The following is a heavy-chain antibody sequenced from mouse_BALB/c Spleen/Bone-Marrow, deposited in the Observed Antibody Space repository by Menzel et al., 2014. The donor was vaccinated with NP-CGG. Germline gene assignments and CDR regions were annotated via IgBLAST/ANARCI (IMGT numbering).Heavy chain of an antibody. CDR1: GFDFSRFW. D-gene: IGHD1-2*01. CDR3: AKNYYYGYVAY. V-gene: IGHV4-1*02. CDR2: INFSNSSTI. Sequence: EVQLQQSGGGLVQPGGSLKLSCAASGFDFSRFWMTWVRQAPGKGLEWIGEINFSNSSTINYTPSLKDKFIISRDNAKNTLYLQMSKVRSEDTALYYCAKNYYYGYVAYWGQGTLVTVSA. J-gene: IGHJ3*01.